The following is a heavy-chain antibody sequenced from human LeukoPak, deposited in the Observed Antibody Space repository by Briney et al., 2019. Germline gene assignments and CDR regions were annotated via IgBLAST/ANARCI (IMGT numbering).Heavy chain of an antibody. J-gene: IGHJ6*03. CDR3: TSTTVTTAYYYYMDV. CDR1: GFTFSGSA. D-gene: IGHD4-17*01. V-gene: IGHV3-73*01. Sequence: GGSLKLSCAASGFTFSGSAMHWVRQASGKGLEWVGRIRSKANSYATAYAASVKGRFTISRDDSKNTAYLQMNSLKTEDTAVYYCTSTTVTTAYYYYMDVWGKGTTVTVSS. CDR2: IRSKANSYAT.